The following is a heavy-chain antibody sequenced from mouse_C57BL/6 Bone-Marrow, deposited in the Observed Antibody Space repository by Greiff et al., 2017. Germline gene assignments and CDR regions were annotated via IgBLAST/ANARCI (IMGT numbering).Heavy chain of an antibody. J-gene: IGHJ4*01. Sequence: VQLQQSGAELVRPGASVKLSCTASGFNIQDDYMHWVKQRPEQGLEWIGWIDPENGDTEYASKFQGKATITADTSSNTAYLQLSSLTSEDTAVYYCTTGSLYYYAMDYGGQGTSVTVSS. CDR1: GFNIQDDY. V-gene: IGHV14-4*01. D-gene: IGHD6-5*01. CDR2: IDPENGDT. CDR3: TTGSLYYYAMDY.